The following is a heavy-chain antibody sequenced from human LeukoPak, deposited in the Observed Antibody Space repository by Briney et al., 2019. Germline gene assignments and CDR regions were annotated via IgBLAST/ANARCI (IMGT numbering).Heavy chain of an antibody. D-gene: IGHD2-15*01. CDR1: GYTFTSYG. CDR3: AREDHGHYSYYYYYGMDV. V-gene: IGHV1-18*01. J-gene: IGHJ6*02. CDR2: ISAYNGNT. Sequence: ASVKVSCKASGYTFTSYGISWVRQAPGQGLEWMGWISAYNGNTNYAQKLQGRVTMTTDTSTSTAYMELRSLRSDDTAVYYCAREDHGHYSYYYYYGMDVWGQGTTVTVSS.